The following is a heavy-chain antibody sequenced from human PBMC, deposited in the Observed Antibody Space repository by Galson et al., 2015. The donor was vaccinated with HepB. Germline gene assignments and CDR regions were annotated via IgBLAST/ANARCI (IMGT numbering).Heavy chain of an antibody. CDR1: GYTFTSYG. Sequence: SVKVSCKASGYTFTSYGISWVRQAPGQGLEWMGWISAYNGNTNYAQKLQGRVTMTTDTSTSTAYMELRSLRSDDTAVYYCAREYYYDSSGYYSGAFDIWGQGTMVTVSS. J-gene: IGHJ3*02. CDR2: ISAYNGNT. CDR3: AREYYYDSSGYYSGAFDI. D-gene: IGHD3-22*01. V-gene: IGHV1-18*04.